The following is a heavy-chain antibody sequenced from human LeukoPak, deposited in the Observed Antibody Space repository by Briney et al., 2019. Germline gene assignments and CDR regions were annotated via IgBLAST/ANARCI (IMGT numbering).Heavy chain of an antibody. Sequence: GGSLRLSCAASGFTFSSYSMNWVRQAPGKGLEWVSYISSSSSTIYYADSVKGRFTISRDNAKNSLYLQMNSLRAEDTAVYYCARDPQRGELEPLDYWGQGTLVTVSS. D-gene: IGHD1-26*01. CDR3: ARDPQRGELEPLDY. CDR1: GFTFSSYS. CDR2: ISSSSSTI. J-gene: IGHJ4*02. V-gene: IGHV3-48*04.